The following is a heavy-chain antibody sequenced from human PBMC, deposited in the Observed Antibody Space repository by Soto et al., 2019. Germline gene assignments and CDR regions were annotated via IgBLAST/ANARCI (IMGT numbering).Heavy chain of an antibody. D-gene: IGHD2-2*01. V-gene: IGHV1-58*01. CDR2: IAVGSGYT. Sequence: GASVKVSCKASGFTFTSSAFQWVRQARGQRLEWIGWIAVGSGYTNYAQRFQDRVTLTRDMSTATTYMELSRLTSEDTAVYYCARYYLPAALYYYYGMDVWGQGTTVTVSS. J-gene: IGHJ6*02. CDR3: ARYYLPAALYYYYGMDV. CDR1: GFTFTSSA.